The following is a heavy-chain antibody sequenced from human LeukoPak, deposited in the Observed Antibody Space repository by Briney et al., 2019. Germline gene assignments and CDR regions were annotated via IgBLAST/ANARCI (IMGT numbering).Heavy chain of an antibody. CDR2: INPNSGGT. D-gene: IGHD5-18*01. J-gene: IGHJ4*02. CDR3: ARSLRGGYSYGTLDY. Sequence: GASVKVSYKASGYTFTGYYMHWVRQAPGQGLEWMGWINPNSGGTNYTQKFQGRVTMTRDTSISTAYMELSRLRSDDTAVYYCARSLRGGYSYGTLDYWGQGTLVTVSS. V-gene: IGHV1-2*02. CDR1: GYTFTGYY.